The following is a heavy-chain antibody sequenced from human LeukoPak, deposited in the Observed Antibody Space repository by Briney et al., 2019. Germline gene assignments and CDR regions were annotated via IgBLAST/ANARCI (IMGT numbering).Heavy chain of an antibody. CDR2: ISGSGGST. Sequence: PGGSLRLSCAASGFTFSSYAMSWVRQAPGKGLEWVSAISGSGGSTYYADSVKGRFTISRDNSKNTLYLQMNSLRAEDTAAYYCAKFPRGAAAPLTFQHWGQGTLVTVSS. J-gene: IGHJ1*01. V-gene: IGHV3-23*01. CDR1: GFTFSSYA. D-gene: IGHD6-13*01. CDR3: AKFPRGAAAPLTFQH.